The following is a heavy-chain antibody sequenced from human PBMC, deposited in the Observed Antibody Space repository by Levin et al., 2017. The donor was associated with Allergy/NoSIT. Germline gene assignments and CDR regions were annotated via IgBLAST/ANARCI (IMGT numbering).Heavy chain of an antibody. Sequence: PGGSLRLSCAVYGGSFSGYYWSWIRQPPGKGLEWIGEINHSGSTNYNPSLKSRVTISVDTSKNQFSLKLSSVTAADTAVYYCARGLTAPRYNYDFWKPNSYYFDYWGQGTLVTVSS. CDR1: GGSFSGYY. CDR3: ARGLTAPRYNYDFWKPNSYYFDY. D-gene: IGHD3-3*01. CDR2: INHSGST. V-gene: IGHV4-34*01. J-gene: IGHJ4*02.